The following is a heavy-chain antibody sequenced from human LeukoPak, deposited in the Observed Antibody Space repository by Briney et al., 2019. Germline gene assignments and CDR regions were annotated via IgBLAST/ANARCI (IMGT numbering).Heavy chain of an antibody. J-gene: IGHJ4*02. CDR3: ARQMTSTRLFDS. D-gene: IGHD5/OR15-5a*01. V-gene: IGHV3-30*04. CDR1: GFIFSDHA. Sequence: GGSLRLSCVASGFIFSDHAFHWVRQSPDKGLEWVALIGSDGTKQYYADSVQGRFTVSRENSKNTLFLQMNTVRADDPAVYFCARQMTSTRLFDSWGQGTLVTVSS. CDR2: IGSDGTKQ.